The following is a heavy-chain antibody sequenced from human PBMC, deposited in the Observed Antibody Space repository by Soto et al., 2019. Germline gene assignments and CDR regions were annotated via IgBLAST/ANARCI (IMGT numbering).Heavy chain of an antibody. CDR3: ARHGYSSSWYGWRWFDP. Sequence: QLQLQESGPGLVKPSGPLSLTCTVSGGSISSSSYYWGWIRQPPGKGLEWIGRIYYSGSTYYNPALKRRVTISVDTSKNQFSLKLSSVTAADTAVYYGARHGYSSSWYGWRWFDPWGQGTLVTVSS. CDR2: IYYSGST. J-gene: IGHJ5*02. CDR1: GGSISSSSYY. V-gene: IGHV4-39*01. D-gene: IGHD6-13*01.